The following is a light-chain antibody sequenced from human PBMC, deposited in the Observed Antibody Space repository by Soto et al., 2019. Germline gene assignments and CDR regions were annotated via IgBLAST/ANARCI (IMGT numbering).Light chain of an antibody. CDR2: DAS. J-gene: IGKJ5*01. CDR1: QSVSSY. V-gene: IGKV3-11*01. CDR3: QPRRNWIT. Sequence: EIVLTQSPATLSLSPGERATLSCRASQSVSSYLAWYQQKPGQAPMLLIYDASNRATGIPARFSGSESGTDLSLTISSLEPEDFADSYCQPRRNWITFCPRKSLEIK.